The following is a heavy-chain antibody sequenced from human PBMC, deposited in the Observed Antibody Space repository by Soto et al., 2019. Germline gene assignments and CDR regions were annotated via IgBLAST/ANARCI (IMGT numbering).Heavy chain of an antibody. V-gene: IGHV3-23*01. Sequence: LRLSCAASGFPFGNYAMSWVRQAPGKGLEWIPGISGGGHGTNYADSVKGRFTISRDNSRNTLYLQMNSLRVEDTAVYYCAKDRGCSGGSCYFDYWGQGTLVTVSS. CDR2: ISGGGHGT. CDR3: AKDRGCSGGSCYFDY. J-gene: IGHJ4*02. D-gene: IGHD2-15*01. CDR1: GFPFGNYA.